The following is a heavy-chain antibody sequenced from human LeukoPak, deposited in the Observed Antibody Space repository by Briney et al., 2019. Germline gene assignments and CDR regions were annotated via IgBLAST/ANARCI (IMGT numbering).Heavy chain of an antibody. CDR3: AGGTGFIIKD. J-gene: IGHJ4*02. V-gene: IGHV3-7*03. Sequence: GGSLRLSCAASGFTFSSYWMNWVRRAPGKGLEWVANIKQDGSEKNYVDSVKGRFTISRDNAKNSLYLQMNNLRVEDTAMYYCAGGTGFIIKDWGQGTLVTVSS. D-gene: IGHD3-9*01. CDR2: IKQDGSEK. CDR1: GFTFSSYW.